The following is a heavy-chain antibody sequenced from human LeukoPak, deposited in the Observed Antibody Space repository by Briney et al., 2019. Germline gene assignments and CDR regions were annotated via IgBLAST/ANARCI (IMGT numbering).Heavy chain of an antibody. CDR2: IYYGRNT. Sequence: PSETLSLTCIVSGRSVSRRRHYWAWIRQPPGMGLEWFGSIYYGRNTYYSLSLKSRVTISVETSKNQFSLRLSSVTATDTAVYYCARGENVAAAGIEYWGQGTLVSVSS. CDR1: GRSVSRRRHY. J-gene: IGHJ4*02. CDR3: ARGENVAAAGIEY. V-gene: IGHV4-39*01. D-gene: IGHD6-13*01.